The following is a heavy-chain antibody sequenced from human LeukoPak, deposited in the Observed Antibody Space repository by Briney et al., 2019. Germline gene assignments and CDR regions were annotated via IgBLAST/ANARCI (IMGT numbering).Heavy chain of an antibody. Sequence: SETLSLTCTVSGGSISSYYWSWIRQPAGKGLEWIGRIYTSGSTNYNPSLKSQVTMSVDTSKNQFSLKLSSVTAADTAVYYCARVPPAAAAPDYWGQGTLVTVSS. CDR2: IYTSGST. J-gene: IGHJ4*02. D-gene: IGHD6-13*01. CDR1: GGSISSYY. CDR3: ARVPPAAAAPDY. V-gene: IGHV4-4*07.